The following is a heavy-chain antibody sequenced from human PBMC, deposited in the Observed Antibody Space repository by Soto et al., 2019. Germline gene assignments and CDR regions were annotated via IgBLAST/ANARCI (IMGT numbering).Heavy chain of an antibody. CDR2: ISDGGDLT. Sequence: LRLSCAASGFAFSSHPMSWVRQAPEKGPEWVAGISDGGDLTYNADSVRGRFTISRDNSRNTLYLQMNSLRAEDTAVYYCARRVIGSSRAFDIWGQGTMVTVSS. D-gene: IGHD3-10*01. CDR1: GFAFSSHP. J-gene: IGHJ3*02. CDR3: ARRVIGSSRAFDI. V-gene: IGHV3-23*01.